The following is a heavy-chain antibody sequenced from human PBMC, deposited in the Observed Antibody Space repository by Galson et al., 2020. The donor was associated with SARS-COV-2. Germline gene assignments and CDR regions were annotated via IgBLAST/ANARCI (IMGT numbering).Heavy chain of an antibody. D-gene: IGHD3-3*02. V-gene: IGHV3-43*02. CDR2: IGGAGNNR. J-gene: IGHJ4*02. CDR3: ARSARASYKDFWSGPTGYFDS. CDR1: GFMFEDYA. Sequence: TGGSLRLSCAASGFMFEDYAMHWVRQFPGKGLEWVSVIGGAGNNRYYHGSVRGRFTISRDNRKKSLYLQMNSLTTEDTALYYCARSARASYKDFWSGPTGYFDSWGQGTLVTVSS.